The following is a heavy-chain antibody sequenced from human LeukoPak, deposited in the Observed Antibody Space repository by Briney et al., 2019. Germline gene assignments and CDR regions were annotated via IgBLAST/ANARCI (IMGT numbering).Heavy chain of an antibody. D-gene: IGHD6-13*01. Sequence: SQTLSLTCAISGDSVSSNSATWNWIGQSPSRGLEWLARTYYRSKWYNDYAVSVKSRIMINPDTSKNQFSLQLNSVTPGDTAVYYCARAAAGKVDPWGQGTLVTVSS. J-gene: IGHJ5*02. CDR2: TYYRSKWYN. CDR3: ARAAAGKVDP. V-gene: IGHV6-1*01. CDR1: GDSVSSNSAT.